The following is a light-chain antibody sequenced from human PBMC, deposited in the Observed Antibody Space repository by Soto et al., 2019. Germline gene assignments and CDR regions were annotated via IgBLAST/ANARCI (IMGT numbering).Light chain of an antibody. CDR3: SSYTSSSTLYV. CDR1: SSDVGGYTY. V-gene: IGLV2-14*01. J-gene: IGLJ1*01. Sequence: QSALTQPASVSGSPRQSITISCTGASSDVGGYTYVSWYQQHPGKAPKLIIYEVNNRPSGVSHRFSGSKSGNTASLTISGLQAEVEADYYCSSYTSSSTLYVFGTGTKVTVL. CDR2: EVN.